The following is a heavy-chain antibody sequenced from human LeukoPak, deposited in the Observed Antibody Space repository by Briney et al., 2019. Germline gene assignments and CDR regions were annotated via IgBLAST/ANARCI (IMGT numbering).Heavy chain of an antibody. V-gene: IGHV4-31*03. CDR2: IYYSGST. CDR3: ARGNGDYS. J-gene: IGHJ4*02. CDR1: GASLSGSGDY. D-gene: IGHD4-17*01. Sequence: PSQTLSLTCTVSGASLSGSGDYWNWIRQHPGRGLEWIGYIYYSGSTYYNPSLKSRVTISVDTSKNQFSLRLTSVTAADTAVYFCARGNGDYSWGQGTLVTVSS.